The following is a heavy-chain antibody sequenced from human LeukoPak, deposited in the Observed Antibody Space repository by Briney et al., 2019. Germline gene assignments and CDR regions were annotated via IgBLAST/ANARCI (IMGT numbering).Heavy chain of an antibody. CDR3: AKEKYDVLTGYYFDY. J-gene: IGHJ4*02. Sequence: GGSLRLSCAASRFTFSTYAMSWVRQAPGKGLEWVSSISDSGGSTYYADSAKGRFTISRDNSKNTLYLQMNSLRAEDTAVYYCAKEKYDVLTGYYFDYWGQGTLVTVSS. CDR1: RFTFSTYA. V-gene: IGHV3-23*01. D-gene: IGHD3-9*01. CDR2: ISDSGGST.